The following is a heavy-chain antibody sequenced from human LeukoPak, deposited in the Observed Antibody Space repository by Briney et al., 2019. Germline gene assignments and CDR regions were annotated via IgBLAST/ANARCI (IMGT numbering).Heavy chain of an antibody. D-gene: IGHD3-10*01. CDR1: GFTFSSYS. CDR2: ISSSSSYI. J-gene: IGHJ4*02. Sequence: GGSLRLSRAASGFTFSSYSMNWVRQAPGKGLEWVSSISSSSSYIYYADSVEGRFTISRDNAKNSLYLQMNSLRAEDTAVYYCARDVRYYYGSGSYPWWGQGTLVTVSS. CDR3: ARDVRYYYGSGSYPW. V-gene: IGHV3-21*01.